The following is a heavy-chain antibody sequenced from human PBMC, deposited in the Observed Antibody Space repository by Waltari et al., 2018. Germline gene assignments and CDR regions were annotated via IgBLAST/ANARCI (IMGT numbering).Heavy chain of an antibody. CDR1: GFGFSDSD. J-gene: IGHJ5*02. D-gene: IGHD3-10*01. Sequence: ELQLVESGGGLVKPGGSLRLTCAASGFGFSDSDMNWVRQAPGKGLEWVSSIGGGSRSYIFYADSGKGRFTVSRDNAKNSLYLQMNSLRAGETAIYYCTRDLYGSGGDWFDPWGQGTLVTVSS. V-gene: IGHV3-21*03. CDR3: TRDLYGSGGDWFDP. CDR2: IGGGSRSYI.